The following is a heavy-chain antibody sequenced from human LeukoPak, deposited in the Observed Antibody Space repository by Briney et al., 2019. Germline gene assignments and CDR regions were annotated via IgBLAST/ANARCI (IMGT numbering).Heavy chain of an antibody. CDR2: IFYSGST. CDR3: ARGKVRGVINRVRPVLFDY. J-gene: IGHJ4*02. D-gene: IGHD3-10*01. V-gene: IGHV4-39*07. CDR1: GGSISTSSYY. Sequence: PSETLSLTCTVSGGSISTSSYYWGWVRQPPGKGLEWIGNIFYSGSTYYSPSLKSRVTISLDTSRNQFSLKLNSVTAADTAVYYCARGKVRGVINRVRPVLFDYWGQGTLVTVSS.